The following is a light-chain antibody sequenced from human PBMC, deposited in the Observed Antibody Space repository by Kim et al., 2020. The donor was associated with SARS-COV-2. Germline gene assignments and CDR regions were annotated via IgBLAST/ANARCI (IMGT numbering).Light chain of an antibody. V-gene: IGLV3-1*01. CDR2: QDS. J-gene: IGLJ2*01. CDR3: QAWDSTGVV. CDR1: KLGDKY. Sequence: VSPGQTASITCSGDKLGDKYACWYQQKPGQSPVLVIYQDSKRPSGIPERFSGSNSGNTATLTISGTQAMDEADYYCQAWDSTGVVFGGGTQLTVL.